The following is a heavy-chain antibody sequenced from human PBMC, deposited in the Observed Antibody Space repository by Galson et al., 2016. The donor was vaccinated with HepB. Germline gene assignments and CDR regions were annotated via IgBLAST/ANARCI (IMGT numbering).Heavy chain of an antibody. Sequence: SLRLSCAASGFTFSSEAMSWARQAPGKGLEWVSGVSGDGTVAYYADSVKGRFTISRDNSKNTLFLQMNSLRAEDTASYYCTKIKRHRYYFSGMDVWGQGTTVTVSS. CDR1: GFTFSSEA. J-gene: IGHJ6*02. V-gene: IGHV3-23*01. CDR3: TKIKRHRYYFSGMDV. CDR2: VSGDGTVA. D-gene: IGHD3/OR15-3a*01.